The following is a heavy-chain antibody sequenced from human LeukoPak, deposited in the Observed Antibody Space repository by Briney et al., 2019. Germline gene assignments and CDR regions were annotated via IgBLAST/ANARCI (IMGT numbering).Heavy chain of an antibody. V-gene: IGHV4-59*01. CDR1: GGTISSYY. Sequence: SETLSLTCTVSGGTISSYYWSWIRQPPGKGMEWIGYIYYSGSTNYNPSFKSRVTISVDTSKNQFSLKLSSVTAADTAVYYCASFNSSSWYDGWFDPWGQGTLVTVSS. CDR2: IYYSGST. D-gene: IGHD6-13*01. CDR3: ASFNSSSWYDGWFDP. J-gene: IGHJ5*02.